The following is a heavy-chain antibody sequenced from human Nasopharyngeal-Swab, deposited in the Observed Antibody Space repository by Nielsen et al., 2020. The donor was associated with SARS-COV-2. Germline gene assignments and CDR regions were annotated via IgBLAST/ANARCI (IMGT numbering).Heavy chain of an antibody. CDR1: GGSISSYY. V-gene: IGHV4-59*01. D-gene: IGHD3-10*01. J-gene: IGHJ5*02. CDR3: ARDAGYGSGTGVDP. Sequence: SETPLTCTVSGGSISSYYWSWIRQPPGKGLEWIGYIYYSGSTNYNPSLKSRVTISVDTSKNQFSLKLSSVTAADTAVYYCARDAGYGSGTGVDPWGQGTLVTVSS. CDR2: IYYSGST.